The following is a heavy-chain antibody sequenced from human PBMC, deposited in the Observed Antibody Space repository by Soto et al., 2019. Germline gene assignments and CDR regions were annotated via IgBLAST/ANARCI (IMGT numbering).Heavy chain of an antibody. V-gene: IGHV6-1*01. J-gene: IGHJ5*02. Sequence: SQTLSFTCAISGESVSSNIAAWNWIRQSPSRGLEWLGRTYYRSKWYNDYAVSVKSRITINPDTSKNQFSLQLNSVNPEDTAVYYCARESTPPNWFDPWGQGTLVTVSS. CDR2: TYYRSKWYN. CDR3: ARESTPPNWFDP. CDR1: GESVSSNIAA.